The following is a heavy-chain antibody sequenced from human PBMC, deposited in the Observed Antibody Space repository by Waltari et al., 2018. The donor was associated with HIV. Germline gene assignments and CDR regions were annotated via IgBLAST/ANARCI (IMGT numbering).Heavy chain of an antibody. D-gene: IGHD2-21*02. CDR2: IYHSGST. V-gene: IGHV4-38-2*02. CDR3: ASPGGVVTAIREYFDY. Sequence: QVQLQESGPGLVKPSETLSLTCTVSGYSLSSGYYWGWIRQPPGKGLEWIGSIYHSGSTYYNPSLKSRVTISVDTSKNQFSLKLSSVTAADTAVYYCASPGGVVTAIREYFDYWGQGTLVTVSS. CDR1: GYSLSSGYY. J-gene: IGHJ4*02.